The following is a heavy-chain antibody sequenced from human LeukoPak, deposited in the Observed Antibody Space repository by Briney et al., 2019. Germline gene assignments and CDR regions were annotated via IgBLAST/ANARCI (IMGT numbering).Heavy chain of an antibody. CDR1: GGSISSSNW. CDR3: ARTTGIAAAGFDY. CDR2: IYHSGST. D-gene: IGHD6-13*01. J-gene: IGHJ4*02. Sequence: SETLSLTCAVSGGSISSSNWWSWVRQPPGKGLEWIGEIYHSGSTNYNPSLKGRVTISVDKSKNQFSLKLSSVTAADTAVYYCARTTGIAAAGFDYWGQGTLVTVSS. V-gene: IGHV4-4*02.